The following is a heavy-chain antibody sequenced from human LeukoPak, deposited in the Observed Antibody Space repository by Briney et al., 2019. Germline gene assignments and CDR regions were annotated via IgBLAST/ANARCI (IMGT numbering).Heavy chain of an antibody. J-gene: IGHJ6*03. V-gene: IGHV4-59*01. Sequence: SETLSLTCTVSGGSISSYYWSWIRQPPGKGLEGIGYIYYSGSTNYNPSLKSRVTISVDTSKNQFSLKLSSVTAADTAVYYCARGVPTYYDFWSGYYEGVHYYYYMDVWGKGTTVTVSS. CDR1: GGSISSYY. CDR2: IYYSGST. D-gene: IGHD3-3*01. CDR3: ARGVPTYYDFWSGYYEGVHYYYYMDV.